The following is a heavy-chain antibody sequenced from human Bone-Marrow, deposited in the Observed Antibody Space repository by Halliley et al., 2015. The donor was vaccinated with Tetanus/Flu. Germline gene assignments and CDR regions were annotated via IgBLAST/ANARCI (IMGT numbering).Heavy chain of an antibody. CDR3: ARNQGDFPNWFDP. Sequence: EWIGYIFHSGSTYYNPSLESRVTISMDISKNQFSLKLSSLTAADTAIYYCARNQGDFPNWFDPWGQGTVVTVSS. J-gene: IGHJ5*02. CDR2: IFHSGST. V-gene: IGHV4-30-2*01. D-gene: IGHD2-21*02.